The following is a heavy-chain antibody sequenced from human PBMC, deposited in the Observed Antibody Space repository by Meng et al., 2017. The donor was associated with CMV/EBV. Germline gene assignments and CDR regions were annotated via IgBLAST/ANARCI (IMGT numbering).Heavy chain of an antibody. D-gene: IGHD1-26*01. Sequence: ASVKVSCQASGYTFTGYYMHWVRQAPGQGLEWMGWINPNSGGTNYAQKFQGRVTMTRDTSISTAYMGLSRLRSDDTAVYYCARAYVSQWVYYYYGMDVWGQGTTVTVSS. CDR3: ARAYVSQWVYYYYGMDV. CDR1: GYTFTGYY. CDR2: INPNSGGT. J-gene: IGHJ6*02. V-gene: IGHV1-2*02.